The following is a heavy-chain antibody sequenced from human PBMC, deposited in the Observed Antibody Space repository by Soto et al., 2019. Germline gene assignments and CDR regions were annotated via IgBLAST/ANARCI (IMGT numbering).Heavy chain of an antibody. CDR1: GYSFTSYW. CDR3: ARQENMVRGVIVGPNYGMDV. J-gene: IGHJ6*02. D-gene: IGHD3-10*01. Sequence: GESLKISCKGSGYSFTSYWMSWVRQMPGKGMEWMGRIDPSDSYTNYSPSFQGHVTISADKSISTAYLQWSSLKASDTAMYYCARQENMVRGVIVGPNYGMDVWGQGTTVTVSS. V-gene: IGHV5-10-1*01. CDR2: IDPSDSYT.